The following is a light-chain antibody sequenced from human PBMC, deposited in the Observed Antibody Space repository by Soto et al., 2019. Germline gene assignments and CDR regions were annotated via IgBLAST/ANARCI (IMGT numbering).Light chain of an antibody. V-gene: IGKV3-15*01. CDR3: QQYYNWPIT. CDR1: QNILTN. J-gene: IGKJ5*01. Sequence: EIVMTQSPGTLSVSPGERATLSCRASQNILTNLAWYQQRPGQSPRLVIYDASTRAIDIPARFSGSGSGTEFTLTFSSLQSEDFVVYYCQQYYNWPITFGPGTRLEIK. CDR2: DAS.